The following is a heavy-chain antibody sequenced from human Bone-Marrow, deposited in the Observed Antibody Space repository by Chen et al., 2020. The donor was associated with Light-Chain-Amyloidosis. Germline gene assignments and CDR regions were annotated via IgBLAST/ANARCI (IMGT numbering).Heavy chain of an antibody. D-gene: IGHD6-6*01. CDR2: IGTIGDT. V-gene: IGHV3-13*01. J-gene: IGHJ2*01. Sequence: EVQLLESGGGLVQPVGSLRPSCAASGLTFSRSDMHWVRQAAGKGLEWVSAIGTIGDTYYPGSVKGRFTISRDDAKNSLYLQMNSLRAEDTGVYYCAREVVDSTSAGWYFDLWGRGTLVTVSS. CDR3: AREVVDSTSAGWYFDL. CDR1: GLTFSRSD.